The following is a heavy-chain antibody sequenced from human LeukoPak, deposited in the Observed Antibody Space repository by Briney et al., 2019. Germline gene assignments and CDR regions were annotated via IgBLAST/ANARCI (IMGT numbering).Heavy chain of an antibody. J-gene: IGHJ4*02. CDR3: ARDGARRLMRCYFDY. CDR2: ISSSSSCI. Sequence: PGGSLRLSCAASGFTFSSYSMNWVRQAPGKGLEWVSSISSSSSCIYYADSVKGRFTISRDNAKNSLYLQRNSLRAEDTAVYYCARDGARRLMRCYFDYWGQGTLVTVSS. V-gene: IGHV3-21*01. D-gene: IGHD1-14*01. CDR1: GFTFSSYS.